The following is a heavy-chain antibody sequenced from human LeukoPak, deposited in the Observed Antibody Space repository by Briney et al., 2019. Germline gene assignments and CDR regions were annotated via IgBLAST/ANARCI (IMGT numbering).Heavy chain of an antibody. Sequence: VASVKVSCKASGYTFTGYYMHWVRQAPGQGLEWMGWINPNSGGTNYAQKFQGRVTMTRDTSISTAYMELSRLRSDDTAVYYCARAKEQWLASFDPWGQGTLVTVSS. D-gene: IGHD6-19*01. J-gene: IGHJ5*02. CDR2: INPNSGGT. CDR1: GYTFTGYY. V-gene: IGHV1-2*02. CDR3: ARAKEQWLASFDP.